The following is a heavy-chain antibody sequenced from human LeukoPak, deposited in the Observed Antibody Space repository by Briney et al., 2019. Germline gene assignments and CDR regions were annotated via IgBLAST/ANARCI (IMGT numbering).Heavy chain of an antibody. Sequence: PGGSLRLSCAAYGFIFSNYSMNWVRQAPGKGLEWVSYISSSSSTIYYADSVKGRFTISRDSAKNSVYLQMNSLRDEDTAVYYCARRAVTGSNYFDYWGQGSLVTVSS. CDR1: GFIFSNYS. J-gene: IGHJ4*02. CDR2: ISSSSSTI. V-gene: IGHV3-48*02. CDR3: ARRAVTGSNYFDY. D-gene: IGHD6-19*01.